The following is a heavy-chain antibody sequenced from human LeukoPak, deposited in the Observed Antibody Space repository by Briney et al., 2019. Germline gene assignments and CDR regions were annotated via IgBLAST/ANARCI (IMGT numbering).Heavy chain of an antibody. CDR1: GFTFSSYA. CDR3: AKATYFDYGGNSGGFNDY. D-gene: IGHD4-23*01. J-gene: IGHJ4*02. CDR2: ISGSGGST. V-gene: IGHV3-23*01. Sequence: GGSLRLSCAASGFTFSSYAMSWVRQAPGKGLEWVSAISGSGGSTYYADSVKGRFTISRDNSKNTLYLQMNSLRAEDTAVYYCAKATYFDYGGNSGGFNDYWGQGTLVTVSS.